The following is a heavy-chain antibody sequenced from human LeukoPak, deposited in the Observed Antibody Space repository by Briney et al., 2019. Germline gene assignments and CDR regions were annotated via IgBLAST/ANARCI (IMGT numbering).Heavy chain of an antibody. D-gene: IGHD3-3*01. CDR2: IYYSGST. Sequence: SETLSLTCAVSGGYISSYYWSWIRQPPGKGLEWIGYIYYSGSTNYNPSLKSRVTMSVDTSKNQFSLKLRSVTAADTAVYYCARGYDFWSGYFDYWGQGTLVTVSS. J-gene: IGHJ4*02. CDR3: ARGYDFWSGYFDY. CDR1: GGYISSYY. V-gene: IGHV4-59*01.